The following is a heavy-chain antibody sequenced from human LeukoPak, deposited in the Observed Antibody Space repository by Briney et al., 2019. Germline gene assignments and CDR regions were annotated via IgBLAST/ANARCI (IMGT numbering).Heavy chain of an antibody. CDR1: GFTFSSYA. D-gene: IGHD2-2*01. V-gene: IGHV3-23*01. CDR3: AKDLACSSTSCPTGSFDY. CDR2: ISGSGGST. Sequence: GGSLRLSCAASGFTFSSYAMSWVRQAPGKGLEWVSAISGSGGSTYYADSVKGRFTISRDNSKNTLYLQMNSLRAEDTAVYYCAKDLACSSTSCPTGSFDYWGQGTLVTVSS. J-gene: IGHJ4*02.